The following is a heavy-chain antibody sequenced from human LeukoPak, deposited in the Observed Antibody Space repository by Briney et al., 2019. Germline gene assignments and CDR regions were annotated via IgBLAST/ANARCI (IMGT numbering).Heavy chain of an antibody. CDR3: ARHSCSSTSCFTGFDP. V-gene: IGHV5-51*01. CDR1: GYSFTSYW. CDR2: IYPGDSDT. D-gene: IGHD2-2*01. J-gene: IGHJ5*02. Sequence: GESLKISCKGSGYSFTSYWIGWVRQMPGKGQEWMGIIYPGDSDTRYSPSFQGQVTISADKSISTAYLQWSSLKASDTAMYYCARHSCSSTSCFTGFDPWGQGTLVTVSS.